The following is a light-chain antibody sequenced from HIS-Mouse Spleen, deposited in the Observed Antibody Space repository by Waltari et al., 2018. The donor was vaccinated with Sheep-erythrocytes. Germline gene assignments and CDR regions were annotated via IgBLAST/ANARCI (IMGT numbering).Light chain of an antibody. CDR1: SSDVGGSDY. CDR3: CSYAGSYNHV. Sequence: QSALTQPRSVSGSPGQSVTISCTGTSSDVGGSDYVSWYQQPPGTAHKRTLLDVSKRPSGVPDRFSGSKSGNTASLTISGLQAEDEADYYCCSYAGSYNHVFATGTKVTVL. CDR2: DVS. V-gene: IGLV2-11*01. J-gene: IGLJ1*01.